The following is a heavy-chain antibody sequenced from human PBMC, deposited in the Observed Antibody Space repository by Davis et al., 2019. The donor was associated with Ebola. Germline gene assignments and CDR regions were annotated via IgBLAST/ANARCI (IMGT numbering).Heavy chain of an antibody. Sequence: PGGSLRLSCAASGFTFRTYGMNWVRQAPGKGLEWVSHINSRGSDIYYTDSVRGRFTISRDDAKSTLYLQMDSLRAEDTAVFYCAEGGTNNFLGANWGQGTLVTVSS. CDR1: GFTFRTYG. D-gene: IGHD2-8*01. V-gene: IGHV3-48*01. CDR3: AEGGTNNFLGAN. J-gene: IGHJ4*02. CDR2: INSRGSDI.